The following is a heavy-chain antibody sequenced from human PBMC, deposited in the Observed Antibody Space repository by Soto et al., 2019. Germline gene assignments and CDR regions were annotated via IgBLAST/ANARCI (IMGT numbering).Heavy chain of an antibody. V-gene: IGHV4-39*01. CDR1: GGSISSSSYY. Sequence: SETLSLTCTVSGGSISSSSYYWGWIRQPPGKGLEWIGSIYYSGSTYYNPSLKSRVTISVDTSKNQFSLKLSSVTAADTAVYYCARHPLEISVATRYFDYWGQGTLVTVSS. J-gene: IGHJ4*02. CDR3: ARHPLEISVATRYFDY. D-gene: IGHD5-12*01. CDR2: IYYSGST.